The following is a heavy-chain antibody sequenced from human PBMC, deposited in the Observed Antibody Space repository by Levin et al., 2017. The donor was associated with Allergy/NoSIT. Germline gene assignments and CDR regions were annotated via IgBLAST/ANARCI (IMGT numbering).Heavy chain of an antibody. V-gene: IGHV4-59*08. Sequence: GSLRLSCTVSGGSISSYYWSWIRQPPGKGLEWIGYIYYSGSTNYNPSLKSRVTISVDTSKNQFSLKLSSVTAADTAVYYCARAYGSGSSFDYWGQGTLVTVSS. CDR1: GGSISSYY. CDR2: IYYSGST. J-gene: IGHJ4*02. D-gene: IGHD3-10*01. CDR3: ARAYGSGSSFDY.